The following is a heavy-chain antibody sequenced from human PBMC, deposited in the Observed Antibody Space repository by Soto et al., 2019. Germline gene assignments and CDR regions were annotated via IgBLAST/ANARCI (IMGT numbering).Heavy chain of an antibody. D-gene: IGHD2-15*01. Sequence: SETLSLTCTVSGGSISSYYWSWIRQPPGKGLEWIGYIYYSGSTNYNPSLKSRVTISVDTSKNQFSLKLSSVTAADTAVYYCARHQTGVAAGMFYWGQGTLVTVSS. CDR3: ARHQTGVAAGMFY. J-gene: IGHJ4*02. V-gene: IGHV4-59*08. CDR1: GGSISSYY. CDR2: IYYSGST.